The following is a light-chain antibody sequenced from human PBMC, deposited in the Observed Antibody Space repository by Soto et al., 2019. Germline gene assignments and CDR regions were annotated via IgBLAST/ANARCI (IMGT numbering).Light chain of an antibody. CDR3: QQYGSSPWT. V-gene: IGKV3-20*01. Sequence: EILLTQSPGTLSLSPGERATLSCRASQSVSSNYLAWYRQKPGQAPRLVIYGASSRATGIPDRFSGSGSGTDFTLTISRLEPEDFAVYYCQQYGSSPWTFGQGTKVDIK. CDR1: QSVSSNY. CDR2: GAS. J-gene: IGKJ1*01.